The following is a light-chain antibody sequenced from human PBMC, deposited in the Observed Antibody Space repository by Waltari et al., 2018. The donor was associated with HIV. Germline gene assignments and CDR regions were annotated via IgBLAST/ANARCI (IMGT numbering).Light chain of an antibody. CDR1: QSVNNNY. V-gene: IGKV3-20*01. J-gene: IGKJ1*01. Sequence: EIVLTQSPGTLSLSPGERATLSCRASQSVNNNYLAWYQQKPGQAPWLLIYGASYRATGIPDSCTASVSGTDFTLTISRLEPEDSAFYYCQQYGDSPRTFGQGTKVEIK. CDR3: QQYGDSPRT. CDR2: GAS.